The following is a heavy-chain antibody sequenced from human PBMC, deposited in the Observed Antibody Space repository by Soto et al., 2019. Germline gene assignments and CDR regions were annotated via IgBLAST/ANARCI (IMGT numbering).Heavy chain of an antibody. D-gene: IGHD5-18*01. J-gene: IGHJ4*02. CDR1: GFTFSSYW. CDR3: ARSLLWIHPWAPDY. V-gene: IGHV3-7*01. Sequence: EVELVESGGGLVQPGGSLRLSCAASGFTFSSYWMSWVRQAPGKGLEWVANIKEDGSEKYYVDSVKGRLTISRDNAKNSLVLQMNSLRTEDTAVYYCARSLLWIHPWAPDYWGQGTLVTVSS. CDR2: IKEDGSEK.